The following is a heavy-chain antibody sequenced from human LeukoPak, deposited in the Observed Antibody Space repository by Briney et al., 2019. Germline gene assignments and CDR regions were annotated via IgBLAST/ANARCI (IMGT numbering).Heavy chain of an antibody. CDR1: GFTFDDYA. CDR2: ISGSGGST. J-gene: IGHJ3*02. D-gene: IGHD3-3*01. Sequence: GGSLRLSCAASGFTFDDYAMHWVRQAPGKGLEWVSAISGSGGSTYYADSVKGRFTISRDNSKNTLYLQMNSLRAEDTAVYYCAKHGSVNVLRFLEWLATNAFDIWGQGTMVTVSS. CDR3: AKHGSVNVLRFLEWLATNAFDI. V-gene: IGHV3-23*01.